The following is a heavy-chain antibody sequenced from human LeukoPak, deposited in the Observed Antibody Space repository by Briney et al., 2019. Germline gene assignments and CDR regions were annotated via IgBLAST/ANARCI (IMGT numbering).Heavy chain of an antibody. CDR3: ARVSMVRGDNWFDP. CDR2: IYTSGST. J-gene: IGHJ5*02. CDR1: GGSISSGSYY. V-gene: IGHV4-61*02. D-gene: IGHD3-10*01. Sequence: SETLSLTCTVSGGSISSGSYYWSWIRQPAGKGLEWIGRIYTSGSTNYNPSLKSRVTISVDTSKNQFSLKLSSVTAADTAVYYCARVSMVRGDNWFDPWGQGTLVTVSS.